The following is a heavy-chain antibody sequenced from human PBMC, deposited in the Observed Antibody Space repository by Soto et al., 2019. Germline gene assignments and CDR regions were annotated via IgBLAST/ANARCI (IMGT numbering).Heavy chain of an antibody. J-gene: IGHJ6*02. CDR2: INTYNGNR. CDR1: GYTFTRYG. V-gene: IGHV1-18*01. D-gene: IGHD3-16*01. CDR3: AMVDVYVTPSPQDV. Sequence: QVQLVQSGAEVKNPGASVKVSCRASGYTFTRYGIGWARQAPGEGLEWVGWINTYNGNRNYAQNVQGRVPLTTDTSTSTAYMELRSLRSNDTAIYYCAMVDVYVTPSPQDVWGQGTTVIVSS.